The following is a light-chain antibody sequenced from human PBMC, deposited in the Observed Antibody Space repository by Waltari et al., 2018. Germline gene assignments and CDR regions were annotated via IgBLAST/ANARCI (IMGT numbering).Light chain of an antibody. V-gene: IGKV1-5*03. CDR3: QQYNSYSYT. CDR1: QSISGW. J-gene: IGKJ2*01. Sequence: DIQMTQSPSTLSASVGDRVTITCRASQSISGWLAWDQQKPGKAPKLLIYKASTLQSGVTAGFSSSGSGTEFTLTISSLQPDDFATYYCQQYNSYSYTFGQGTKLEIK. CDR2: KAS.